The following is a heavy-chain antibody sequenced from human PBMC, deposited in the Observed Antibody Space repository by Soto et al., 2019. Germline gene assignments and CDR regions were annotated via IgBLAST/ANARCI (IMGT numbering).Heavy chain of an antibody. J-gene: IGHJ4*02. CDR3: AKDPVLDY. Sequence: QVQFVQSGAEVQKPGASVKVSCKASGYTFTSYTVHWILQAPGQRLEWIGWINFGNCNTKYSQKFHGRVTITRDTSASTVYLELSSLRSEDTAVYYCAKDPVLDYWVQGTLVTVSS. D-gene: IGHD4-17*01. CDR1: GYTFTSYT. V-gene: IGHV1-3*01. CDR2: INFGNCNT.